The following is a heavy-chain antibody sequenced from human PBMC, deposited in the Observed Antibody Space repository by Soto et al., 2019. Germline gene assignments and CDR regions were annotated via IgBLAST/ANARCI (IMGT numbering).Heavy chain of an antibody. Sequence: SETLSLTCAVYGGSFSGYYWSWIRQPPGKGLEWIGEINHSGSTNYNPSLKSRVTISVDTSKNQFSLNLSSVTAADTAVYYCARDYYDSSGRPTIDYWGQGTLVTLSS. J-gene: IGHJ4*02. CDR3: ARDYYDSSGRPTIDY. V-gene: IGHV4-34*01. D-gene: IGHD3-22*01. CDR1: GGSFSGYY. CDR2: INHSGST.